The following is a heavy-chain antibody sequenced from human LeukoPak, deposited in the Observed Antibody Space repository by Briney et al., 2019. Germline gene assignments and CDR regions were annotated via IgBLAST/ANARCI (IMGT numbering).Heavy chain of an antibody. CDR2: INPSGGST. V-gene: IGHV1-46*01. J-gene: IGHJ4*02. Sequence: ASVKVSCKASGYTFTSYYIHWVRQAPGQGLEWMGIINPSGGSTNYAQKFQGRVTMTRDTSTSTVYMELSSLRSEDSAVYYCARWTTTYLDYWGQGTLITVSS. D-gene: IGHD4-11*01. CDR1: GYTFTSYY. CDR3: ARWTTTYLDY.